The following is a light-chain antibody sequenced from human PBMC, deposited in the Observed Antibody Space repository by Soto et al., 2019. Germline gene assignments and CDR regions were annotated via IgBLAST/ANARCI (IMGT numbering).Light chain of an antibody. J-gene: IGKJ2*02. V-gene: IGKV2-28*01. CDR3: TQSLQSPRT. CDR2: LGS. CDR1: QPLLTSNGFNY. Sequence: DVVMTQSPLSLPVPPGEPASISCRSSQPLLTSNGFNYLDWYFQRSGQSPQVLIFLGSTRASGVPARFSGSRSGTDFTWTISSVEAEDVGAYYCTQSLQSPRTVGQGTTLDSK.